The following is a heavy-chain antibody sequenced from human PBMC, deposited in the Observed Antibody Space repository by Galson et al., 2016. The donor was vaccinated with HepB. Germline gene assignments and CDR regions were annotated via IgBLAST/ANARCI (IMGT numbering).Heavy chain of an antibody. V-gene: IGHV1-46*01. CDR1: HTFSSYY. CDR2: INPNGSSA. CDR3: ARGIAKMYWFDP. Sequence: HTFSSYYMHWVRQAPGQGLEWMRIINPNGSSASYAQQFQGRVTMTRDTSTSTLYMELSSLRSEDTAVYYCARGIAKMYWFDPWGQGTLVTVSS. D-gene: IGHD1-26*01. J-gene: IGHJ5*02.